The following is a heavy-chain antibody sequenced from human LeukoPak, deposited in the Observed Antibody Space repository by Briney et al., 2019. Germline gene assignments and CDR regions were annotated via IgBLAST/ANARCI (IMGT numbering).Heavy chain of an antibody. CDR2: IYHSGST. D-gene: IGHD3-22*01. CDR1: GYSISSGDY. J-gene: IGHJ4*02. CDR3: ARHRYYYDSSGYAFDQ. V-gene: IGHV4-38-2*01. Sequence: SETLSLTCAVFGYSISSGDYWGWIRQSPGKGLEWIGSIYHSGSTYYNPSLKSRVTISVDTSKNQFSLKLSSVTAADTAVYYCARHRYYYDSSGYAFDQWGQGTLVTVSS.